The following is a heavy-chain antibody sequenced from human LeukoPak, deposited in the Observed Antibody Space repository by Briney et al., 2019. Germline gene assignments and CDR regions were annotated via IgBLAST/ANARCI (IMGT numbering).Heavy chain of an antibody. Sequence: GGSLRLSCTVSGFTVSSNSMSWVRQAPGKGLEWVSFIYSDNTHYSDSVKGRFTISRDNAKNSLYLQMNSLRAEDTAVYYCARDLRRLEEAYYDFWSGYSGEYYFDYWGQGTLVTVSS. CDR1: GFTVSSNS. CDR2: IYSDNT. D-gene: IGHD3-3*01. V-gene: IGHV3-53*01. J-gene: IGHJ4*02. CDR3: ARDLRRLEEAYYDFWSGYSGEYYFDY.